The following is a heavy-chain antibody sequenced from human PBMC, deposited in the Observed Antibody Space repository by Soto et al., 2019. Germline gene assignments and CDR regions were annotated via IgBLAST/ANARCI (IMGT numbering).Heavy chain of an antibody. J-gene: IGHJ6*02. Sequence: SETLSLTCAAYGGSFSGYYWSWIRQPPGKGLEWIGEINHSGSTNYNPSLKSRVTISVDTSKNQFSLKLSSVTAADTAVYYCARGPKGWSLAYYGMDVWGQGTTVTVSS. CDR2: INHSGST. D-gene: IGHD2-21*02. CDR1: GGSFSGYY. V-gene: IGHV4-34*01. CDR3: ARGPKGWSLAYYGMDV.